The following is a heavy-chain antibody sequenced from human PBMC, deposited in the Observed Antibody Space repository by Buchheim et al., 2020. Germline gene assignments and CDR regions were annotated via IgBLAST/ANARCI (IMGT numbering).Heavy chain of an antibody. D-gene: IGHD6-19*01. CDR3: ARDPGIAVATPIWYFDL. Sequence: QVQLVESGGGVVQPGRSLRLSCAASGFTFSSYGMHWVRQAPGKGLEWVAVIWYDGSNKYYADSVKGRFTISRDNSKNTLYLQMNSLRAEDTAVYYCARDPGIAVATPIWYFDLWGRGTL. J-gene: IGHJ2*01. V-gene: IGHV3-33*01. CDR2: IWYDGSNK. CDR1: GFTFSSYG.